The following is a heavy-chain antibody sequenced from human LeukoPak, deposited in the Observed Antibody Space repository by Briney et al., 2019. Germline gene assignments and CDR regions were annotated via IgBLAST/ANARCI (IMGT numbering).Heavy chain of an antibody. Sequence: GGSLRLSCAASGFTFRSYAMSWVRQAPGKGLEWFSAITDSGGNTFYADSVKGRFTISRDNSKNTLYLQMNSLSAEDSAIYYCAKLWRGSYPRYFDYWGQGALVTVSS. D-gene: IGHD1-26*01. CDR2: ITDSGGNT. V-gene: IGHV3-23*01. J-gene: IGHJ4*02. CDR3: AKLWRGSYPRYFDY. CDR1: GFTFRSYA.